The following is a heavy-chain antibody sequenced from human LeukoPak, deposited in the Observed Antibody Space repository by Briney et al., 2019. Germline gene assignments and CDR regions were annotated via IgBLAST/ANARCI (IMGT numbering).Heavy chain of an antibody. J-gene: IGHJ4*02. CDR1: GFTFSSYA. V-gene: IGHV3-30*02. CDR2: GRYDGSNK. D-gene: IGHD3-10*01. CDR3: AKRPPGSGLDY. Sequence: GGSLRLSCAASGFTFSSYAMHWVRQAPGKGLEWVAFGRYDGSNKNYADSVQGRFTISRDNSKSTLYLHMTSLRTEDTAVYYCAKRPPGSGLDYWGQGTLVTVSS.